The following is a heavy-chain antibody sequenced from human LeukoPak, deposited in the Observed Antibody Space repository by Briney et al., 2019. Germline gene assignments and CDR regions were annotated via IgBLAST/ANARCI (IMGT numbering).Heavy chain of an antibody. CDR3: ARGPPADTVTSYSDY. J-gene: IGHJ4*02. CDR1: GASISSYY. Sequence: SETLSLTCTVSGASISSYYWSWIRQPTGKGLEWIGRIFTSGSTNYNPSLKSRVTMSVDTSKNQFSPKLSSVTAADTAVYYCARGPPADTVTSYSDYWGQGSLVTVSS. V-gene: IGHV4-4*07. CDR2: IFTSGST. D-gene: IGHD4-11*01.